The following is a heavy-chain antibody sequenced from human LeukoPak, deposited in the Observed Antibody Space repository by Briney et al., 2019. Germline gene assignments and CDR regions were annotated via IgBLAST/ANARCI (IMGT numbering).Heavy chain of an antibody. J-gene: IGHJ6*02. Sequence: SETLSLTCTVSGGSIISYYWSWVRQPPGKGLEWIGNTFYSGSTKYNPSLKSRVTISVDTSKNQLSLKLSSVTAADTAVYYCARECCSSISGGMDVWGQGTTVTVSS. D-gene: IGHD2-2*01. CDR3: ARECCSSISGGMDV. CDR2: TFYSGST. V-gene: IGHV4-59*01. CDR1: GGSIISYY.